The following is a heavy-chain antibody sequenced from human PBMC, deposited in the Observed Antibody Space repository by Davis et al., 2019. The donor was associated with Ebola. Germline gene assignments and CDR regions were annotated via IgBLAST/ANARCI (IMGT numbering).Heavy chain of an antibody. Sequence: GESLKISCAASGFTFSSYGMHWVRQAPGKGLEWVAVISYDGSNKYYADSVKGRFTISRDNSKNTLYLQMNSLRAEDTAVYYCARSSYQPDYWGQGTLVTVSS. CDR3: ARSSYQPDY. D-gene: IGHD2-2*01. V-gene: IGHV3-30*03. J-gene: IGHJ4*02. CDR1: GFTFSSYG. CDR2: ISYDGSNK.